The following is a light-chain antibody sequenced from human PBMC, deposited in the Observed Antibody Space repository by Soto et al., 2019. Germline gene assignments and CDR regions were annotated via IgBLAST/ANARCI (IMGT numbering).Light chain of an antibody. CDR1: QSVRNY. CDR3: QQRSNWPWT. CDR2: DAS. V-gene: IGKV3-11*01. J-gene: IGKJ1*01. Sequence: EIVLTQSPATLSLSPGERATLSCRASQSVRNYLAWYQQKPGQAPRLLIYDASSRATGIPARFSGSGSGTDFTLTISSLEPEDFAVYYCQQRSNWPWTFGQGTKVEIK.